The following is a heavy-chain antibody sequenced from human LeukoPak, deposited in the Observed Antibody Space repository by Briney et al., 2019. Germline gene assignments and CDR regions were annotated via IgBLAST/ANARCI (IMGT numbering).Heavy chain of an antibody. J-gene: IGHJ4*02. CDR3: ARGYWGLFDC. Sequence: SETLSLTCAVYGGSFSGYYWSWVRQPQGKGLEWIGAINHSGSTNYNPSLKSRVTISVDTSKNQFSLRLSSVTAADTAVYYCARGYWGLFDCWGQGTLVTVSS. D-gene: IGHD7-27*01. V-gene: IGHV4-34*01. CDR2: INHSGST. CDR1: GGSFSGYY.